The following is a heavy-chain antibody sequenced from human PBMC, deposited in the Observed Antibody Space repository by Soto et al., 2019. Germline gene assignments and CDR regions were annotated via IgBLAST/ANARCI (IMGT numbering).Heavy chain of an antibody. D-gene: IGHD3-22*01. CDR2: MNPNSGNT. CDR3: ARDRGPSSGYYPYWFDP. J-gene: IGHJ5*02. V-gene: IGHV1-8*01. Sequence: GASVKVSCKASGYTFTSYDINWVRQATGQGLEWMGWMNPNSGNTGYAQKFQGRVTMTRSTSISTAYMELSSLRSEDTAVYYCARDRGPSSGYYPYWFDPWGQGTLVTVSS. CDR1: GYTFTSYD.